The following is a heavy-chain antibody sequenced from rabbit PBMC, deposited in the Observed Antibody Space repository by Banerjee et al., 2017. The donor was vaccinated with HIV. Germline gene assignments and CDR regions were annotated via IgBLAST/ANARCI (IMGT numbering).Heavy chain of an antibody. J-gene: IGHJ4*01. D-gene: IGHD2-1*01. CDR2: IYGGSSGST. CDR1: GIDFSSYG. Sequence: QEQLKETGGGLVQPGGSLKLSCKASGIDFSSYGINWVRQAPGKGPEWIGCIYGGSSGSTYYASWAKGRFTITKTSSTTVTLQMTSLTAADTATYFCARDGDIGWNFNLWGPGTLVTV. CDR3: ARDGDIGWNFNL. V-gene: IGHV1S45*01.